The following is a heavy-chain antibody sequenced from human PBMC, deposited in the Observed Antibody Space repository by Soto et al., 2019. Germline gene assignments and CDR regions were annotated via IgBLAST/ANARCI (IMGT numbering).Heavy chain of an antibody. V-gene: IGHV1-3*01. CDR2: INAGNGNT. J-gene: IGHJ4*02. CDR3: ARSAPPIDY. Sequence: QVQLVQSGAEVKKPGASVKVSCKASGYPFTSHAMHWVRQAPGQRLELMGWINAGNGNTKYSQKFQGRVTITRDTSASTAYMELLSLRSEDTAVYYCARSAPPIDYWGQGTLVTVSS. CDR1: GYPFTSHA.